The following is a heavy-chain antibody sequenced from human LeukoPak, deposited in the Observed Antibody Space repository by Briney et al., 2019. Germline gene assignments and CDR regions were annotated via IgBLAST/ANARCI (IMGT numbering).Heavy chain of an antibody. J-gene: IGHJ4*02. CDR2: IKQDESQK. CDR1: GFTFGTYW. Sequence: PGGSLRLSCAASGFTFGTYWMSWVRQAPGKGLEWVANIKQDESQKYYVDSVKGRFTISRDNAKNSLYLQTNILRAEDTAVYYCARNSGMWPNVFFDYWGQGTLVTVSS. CDR3: ARNSGMWPNVFFDY. V-gene: IGHV3-7*05. D-gene: IGHD2-8*01.